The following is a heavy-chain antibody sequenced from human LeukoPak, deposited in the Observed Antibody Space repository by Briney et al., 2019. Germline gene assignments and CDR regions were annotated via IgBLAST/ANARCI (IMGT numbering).Heavy chain of an antibody. CDR1: GYTFTSYD. D-gene: IGHD3-3*01. Sequence: ASVKVSCKASGYTFTSYDINWVRQATGQGLQWMGWMNPNSGNTGYAQKFQGRVTMNRNTSISTAYMELGSLRSEDTAVYYCAREGGIFGVVINWFDPWGQGTLVTVSS. V-gene: IGHV1-8*01. J-gene: IGHJ5*02. CDR3: AREGGIFGVVINWFDP. CDR2: MNPNSGNT.